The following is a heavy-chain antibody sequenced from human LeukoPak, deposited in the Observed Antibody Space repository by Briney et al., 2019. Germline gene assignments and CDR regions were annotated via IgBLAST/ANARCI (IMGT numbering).Heavy chain of an antibody. CDR3: ARSYYDILTGYLSPYYFDY. J-gene: IGHJ4*02. V-gene: IGHV1-69*05. CDR1: GGTFSSYA. Sequence: SVTVSCKASGGTFSSYAISWVRQAPGQGLEWTGGIIPTFGTANYAHKVQGRVTITTDKSTDTAYMELSSLRSEDTAVYYCARSYYDILTGYLSPYYFDYWGEGTLVTVS. D-gene: IGHD3-9*01. CDR2: IIPTFGTA.